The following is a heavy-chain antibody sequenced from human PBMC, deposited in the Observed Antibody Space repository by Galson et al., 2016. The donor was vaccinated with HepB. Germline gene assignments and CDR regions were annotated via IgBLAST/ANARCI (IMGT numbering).Heavy chain of an antibody. J-gene: IGHJ6*02. Sequence: SLRLSCAASGFTFSSYWMSWVRQAPGKGLEWVANIKQDGSEKYYVDSVKGRFTISRDNAKNSLYLQMNSLRAEDTAVYYCARHTYIWGSYRYGMDVWCQGTTVTVSS. CDR1: GFTFSSYW. D-gene: IGHD3-16*02. V-gene: IGHV3-7*01. CDR3: ARHTYIWGSYRYGMDV. CDR2: IKQDGSEK.